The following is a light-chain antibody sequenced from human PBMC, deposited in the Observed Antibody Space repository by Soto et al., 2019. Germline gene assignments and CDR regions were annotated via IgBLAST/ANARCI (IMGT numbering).Light chain of an antibody. CDR2: DVS. V-gene: IGLV2-14*01. Sequence: QYALTQPASVSGSPGQSITISCTGTSSDVGGYNYVSWYQQHPGKAPKLMIYDVSNRPSGVSNRFSGSKSGNTASLTSSGLQAEDEADYYCSSYTSSSTLLFGGGTKLTVL. J-gene: IGLJ2*01. CDR3: SSYTSSSTLL. CDR1: SSDVGGYNY.